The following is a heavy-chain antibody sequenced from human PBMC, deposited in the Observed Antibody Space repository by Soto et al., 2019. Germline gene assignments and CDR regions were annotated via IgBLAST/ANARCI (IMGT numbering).Heavy chain of an antibody. J-gene: IGHJ4*02. CDR3: SRDVVVGAKALNY. V-gene: IGHV3-7*01. CDR1: GFTFSNYW. D-gene: IGHD2-15*01. CDR2: IKGDGSEK. Sequence: GGSLRLSCAASGFTFSNYWMTWVRQAPGKGLEWVANIKGDGSEKHYVDSVKGRFTISRDNAKNSLFLQMNSLRVEDTAIYFCSRDVVVGAKALNYWGQGALVTVSS.